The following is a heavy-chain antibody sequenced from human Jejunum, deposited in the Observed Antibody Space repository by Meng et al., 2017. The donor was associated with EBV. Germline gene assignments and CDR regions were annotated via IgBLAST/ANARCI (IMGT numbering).Heavy chain of an antibody. CDR1: GGSVSSGTYY. CDR2: IYNSGST. CDR3: ARNWNF. D-gene: IGHD1-1*01. J-gene: IGHJ4*02. V-gene: IGHV4-61*01. Sequence: QWPLQESGPGLVKPSEPLSLTCTVSGGSVSSGTYYWTWIRQPPGKGLEWIGYIYNSGSTNYNPSLKSRVTISLDTSKNQFSLKLSSVTAADTAMYYCARNWNFWGQGTLVTVSS.